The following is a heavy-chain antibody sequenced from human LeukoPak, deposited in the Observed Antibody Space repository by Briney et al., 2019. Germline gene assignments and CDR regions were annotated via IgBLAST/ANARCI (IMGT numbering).Heavy chain of an antibody. CDR2: IYPGDSDT. V-gene: IGHV5-51*01. Sequence: GGSLQISSQGSGYSFTSYWIGWVRQMPGKGLEWVGIIYPGDSDTRYSPSCQGQVTISADKSISTAYLQWSSLKASDTAMYYCARPGITGTTGLDYWGQGTLVTVSS. J-gene: IGHJ4*02. CDR1: GYSFTSYW. D-gene: IGHD1-20*01. CDR3: ARPGITGTTGLDY.